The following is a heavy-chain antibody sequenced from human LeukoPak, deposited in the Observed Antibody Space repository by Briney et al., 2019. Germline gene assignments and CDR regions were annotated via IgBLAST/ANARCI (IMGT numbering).Heavy chain of an antibody. CDR3: ARPRYCSSTSCYLYGMDV. V-gene: IGHV1-18*01. CDR2: ISAYNGNT. CDR1: GYTFTSYG. J-gene: IGHJ6*02. D-gene: IGHD2-2*01. Sequence: ASVKVSCKASGYTFTSYGISWVRQAPGQGLEWMGWISAYNGNTKYSQKFQGRVTITRDTSASTAYMELSSLRSEDTAVYYCARPRYCSSTSCYLYGMDVWGQGTTVTVSS.